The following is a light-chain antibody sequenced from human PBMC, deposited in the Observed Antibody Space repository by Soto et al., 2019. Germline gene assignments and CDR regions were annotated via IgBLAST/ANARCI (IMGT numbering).Light chain of an antibody. Sequence: DIQMTQSPSTLSASVGDRVTITCRASQSISSWLAWYQQKPGKAPKLLMSKASSLESGVPSRFSGSGSGTEFTLTISSLQPDDFATYYCQQYNSYPYTFGQGNKLEIK. CDR3: QQYNSYPYT. CDR1: QSISSW. CDR2: KAS. V-gene: IGKV1-5*03. J-gene: IGKJ2*01.